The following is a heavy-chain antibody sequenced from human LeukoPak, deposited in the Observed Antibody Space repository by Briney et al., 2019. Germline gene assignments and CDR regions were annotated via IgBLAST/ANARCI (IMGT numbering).Heavy chain of an antibody. V-gene: IGHV4-34*01. CDR2: INHSGST. CDR1: GGSFSGYY. J-gene: IGHJ4*02. D-gene: IGHD2-8*01. CDR3: ARRDRPGMLDH. Sequence: SETLSLTCAVYGGSFSGYYWSWIRQPPGKGLEWIGEINHSGSTNYNPSLKSRVTISVDTSKNQFSLKLSSVTAADTAVYYCARRDRPGMLDHWGQGTLVTVSS.